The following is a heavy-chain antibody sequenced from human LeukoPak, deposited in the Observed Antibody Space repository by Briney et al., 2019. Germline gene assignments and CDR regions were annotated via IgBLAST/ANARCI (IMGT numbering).Heavy chain of an antibody. Sequence: ASVTVSCKASGYTFTSYYMHWVRQAPGQGLEWMGIINPSGGSTSYTQKFQGRVTMTRDTSTSTVYMELSGLRSEDTAVYYCAREGFPPKISDFWSGLGPYYYYGMDVWGQGTTVTVSS. V-gene: IGHV1-46*01. CDR2: INPSGGST. D-gene: IGHD3-3*01. CDR3: AREGFPPKISDFWSGLGPYYYYGMDV. CDR1: GYTFTSYY. J-gene: IGHJ6*02.